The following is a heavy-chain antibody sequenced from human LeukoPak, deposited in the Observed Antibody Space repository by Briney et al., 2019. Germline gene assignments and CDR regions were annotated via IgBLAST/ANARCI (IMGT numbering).Heavy chain of an antibody. CDR3: AKEISSSWSYYYYYYGMDV. Sequence: PGGSLRLSCAASGFTFSSYGMHWVRQAPGKGLEWVAVISYDGSNKYYADSVKGRFTISRDNSKNTLYLQMNSLRAEDTAVYYCAKEISSSWSYYYYYYGMDVWGQGTTVTVTS. CDR1: GFTFSSYG. D-gene: IGHD6-13*01. CDR2: ISYDGSNK. J-gene: IGHJ6*02. V-gene: IGHV3-30*18.